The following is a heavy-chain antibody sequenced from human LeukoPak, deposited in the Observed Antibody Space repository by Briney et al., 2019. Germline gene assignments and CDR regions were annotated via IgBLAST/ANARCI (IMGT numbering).Heavy chain of an antibody. D-gene: IGHD1-26*01. J-gene: IGHJ4*02. V-gene: IGHV4-34*01. CDR2: INHSGST. CDR3: ARRRRSGSQVLDF. Sequence: SETLSLTCAVYGGSFSDYYWSWIRQPPGKGLEWIGEINHSGSTNYNSSLKSRVIISVDTSKNQFSPRLSSVTAADTAAYYCARRRRSGSQVLDFWGQGTLVTVSS. CDR1: GGSFSDYY.